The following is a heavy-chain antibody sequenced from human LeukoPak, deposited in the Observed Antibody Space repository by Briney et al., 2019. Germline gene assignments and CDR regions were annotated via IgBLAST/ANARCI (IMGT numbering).Heavy chain of an antibody. D-gene: IGHD3-10*01. CDR3: ARGGYYGSGNDFRFDP. Sequence: SETLSLTCTGSGCSISSYYWSWIRQPPGKGLEGIGYIYYSGSTNYNPSLKSRVTISVETSKNQLSLKLKSVTAADTAVYYCARGGYYGSGNDFRFDPWGQGTLVTVSS. CDR1: GCSISSYY. J-gene: IGHJ5*02. CDR2: IYYSGST. V-gene: IGHV4-59*01.